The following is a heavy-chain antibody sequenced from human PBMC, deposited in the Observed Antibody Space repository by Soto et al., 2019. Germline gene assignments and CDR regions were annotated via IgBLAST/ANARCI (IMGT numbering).Heavy chain of an antibody. CDR1: GYTFTSYG. Sequence: GASVKVSCKASGYTFTSYGISWVRQAPGQGLEWMGWISAYNGNTNYAQKLQGRVTMTTDTSTSTAYMELRSLRSDDTAVYYCARVYYDSSGSSPVFDYWGQGTLVTVSS. J-gene: IGHJ4*02. V-gene: IGHV1-18*01. CDR3: ARVYYDSSGSSPVFDY. D-gene: IGHD3-22*01. CDR2: ISAYNGNT.